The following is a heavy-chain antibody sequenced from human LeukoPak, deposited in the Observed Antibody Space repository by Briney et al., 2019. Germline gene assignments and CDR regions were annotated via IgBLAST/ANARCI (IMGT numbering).Heavy chain of an antibody. CDR1: GGSSSSSSYY. Sequence: SETLSLTCTVSGGSSSSSSYYWGWIRQPPGKGLEWIGTIFFSGSTYYNPSLESRVTISVDTSKNQFSLKLSSVTAADTAVYYCARYLGGRFDPLGQGTLVTVSS. CDR2: IFFSGST. J-gene: IGHJ5*02. CDR3: ARYLGGRFDP. D-gene: IGHD1-26*01. V-gene: IGHV4-39*01.